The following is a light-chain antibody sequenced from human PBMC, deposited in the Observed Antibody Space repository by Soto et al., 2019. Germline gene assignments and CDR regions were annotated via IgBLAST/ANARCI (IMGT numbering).Light chain of an antibody. J-gene: IGLJ2*01. CDR3: CSYAGSTSHVI. CDR1: SSDVGTYNF. CDR2: DDS. V-gene: IGLV2-23*01. Sequence: QSVLTQPASVSGSPGQSITISCSGTSSDVGTYNFVSWYQHHPGKAPKLMIYDDSKWPSGVSNRFSGSKSGNTASLTISGLQAEDEADYYCCSYAGSTSHVIFGGGTKLTVL.